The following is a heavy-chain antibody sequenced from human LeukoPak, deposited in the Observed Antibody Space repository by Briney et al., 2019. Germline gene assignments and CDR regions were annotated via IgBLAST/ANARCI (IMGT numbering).Heavy chain of an antibody. Sequence: GASVKVSCKASGYTFTGYYMRWVRQAPGQGLEWMGWINPNSGGTNYAQKFQGRVTMTRDTSISTAYMELSRLRSDDTAVYYCARDMGYCSSTSCYKGNTNWFDPWGQGTLVTVSS. CDR1: GYTFTGYY. J-gene: IGHJ5*02. V-gene: IGHV1-2*02. D-gene: IGHD2-2*02. CDR2: INPNSGGT. CDR3: ARDMGYCSSTSCYKGNTNWFDP.